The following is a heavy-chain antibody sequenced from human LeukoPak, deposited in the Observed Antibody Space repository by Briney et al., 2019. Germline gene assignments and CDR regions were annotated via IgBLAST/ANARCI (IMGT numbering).Heavy chain of an antibody. V-gene: IGHV1-2*02. CDR1: GYTFTGYY. D-gene: IGHD1-1*01. CDR2: INPNSGGT. J-gene: IGHJ4*02. Sequence: AASVKVSCKASGYTFTGYYMHWVRQAPGQGLEWMGWINPNSGGTNYAQKFQGRVTMTRDTSISTAYMELSRLRSDDTYVYDCARYGELERPFDYWGQGTLVTVSS. CDR3: ARYGELERPFDY.